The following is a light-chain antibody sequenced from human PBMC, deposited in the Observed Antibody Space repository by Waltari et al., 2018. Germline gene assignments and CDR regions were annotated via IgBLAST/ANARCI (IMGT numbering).Light chain of an antibody. CDR2: DGT. V-gene: IGLV7-46*01. CDR3: LLSYAGARV. Sequence: HAGVTQEPSLTVSPGGTGPLTCGSSTGPVNNDHFPSWDQQKPGHAPRALIYDGTNRQSWTPARFSGSLVGGKAALTLSGAQPEDETVYYCLLSYAGARVFGGGTKLTVL. J-gene: IGLJ3*02. CDR1: TGPVNNDHF.